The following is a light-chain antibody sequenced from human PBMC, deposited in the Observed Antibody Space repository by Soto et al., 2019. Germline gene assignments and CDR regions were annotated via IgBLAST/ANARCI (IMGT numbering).Light chain of an antibody. CDR3: ASWDERLNGYMI. Sequence: QSALTQPRSVSGSPGQSVTISCTGTSSDVGGFNYVSWYQQHPGKAPKLMIYDVTKRPSGVPDRFSGSKSGNTASLTISGLQAEDEADYYCASWDERLNGYMIFGGGTKVTVL. CDR2: DVT. CDR1: SSDVGGFNY. V-gene: IGLV2-11*01. J-gene: IGLJ2*01.